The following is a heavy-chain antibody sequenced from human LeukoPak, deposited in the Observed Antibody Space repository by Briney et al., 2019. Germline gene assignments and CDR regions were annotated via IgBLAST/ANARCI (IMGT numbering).Heavy chain of an antibody. V-gene: IGHV3-30*01. CDR1: GFTFSSYA. CDR2: ISYDGSNK. J-gene: IGHJ3*02. Sequence: GGSLRLSCAASGFTFSSYAMHWVRQAPGKGLEWVAVISYDGSNKYYADSVKGRFTISRDNSKNTLYLQMNSLRAEHTAVYYCASPAEQLDPMWSAFDIWGQGTMVTVSS. CDR3: ASPAEQLDPMWSAFDI. D-gene: IGHD6-6*01.